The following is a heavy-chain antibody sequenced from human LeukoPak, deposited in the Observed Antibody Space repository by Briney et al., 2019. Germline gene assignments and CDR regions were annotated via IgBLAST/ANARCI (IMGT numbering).Heavy chain of an antibody. J-gene: IGHJ4*02. V-gene: IGHV1-2*02. CDR1: GGTFSSYA. CDR2: INPKSGGT. D-gene: IGHD3-9*01. Sequence: ASVKVSCKASGGTFSSYAISWVRQAPGQGLEWMGWINPKSGGTIFAQKFQGRVTMTSDTSITTAYMEVNRLKSDDTAVYYCARDSVTIFLFDYWGQGTLVTVSS. CDR3: ARDSVTIFLFDY.